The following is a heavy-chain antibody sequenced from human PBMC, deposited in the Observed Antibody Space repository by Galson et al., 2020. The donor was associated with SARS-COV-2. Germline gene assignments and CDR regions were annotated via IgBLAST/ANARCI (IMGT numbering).Heavy chain of an antibody. V-gene: IGHV3-9*01. CDR3: AKVGDPGSGSY. J-gene: IGHJ4*02. CDR2: ISWNSGSI. Sequence: GGSLRLSCAASGFTFDDYAMHWVRQAPGKGLEWVSGISWNSGSIGYADSVKGRFTISRDNAKNSLYLQMNSLRAEDTALYYCAKVGDPGSGSYWGQGTLVTVSS. CDR1: GFTFDDYA. D-gene: IGHD1-26*01.